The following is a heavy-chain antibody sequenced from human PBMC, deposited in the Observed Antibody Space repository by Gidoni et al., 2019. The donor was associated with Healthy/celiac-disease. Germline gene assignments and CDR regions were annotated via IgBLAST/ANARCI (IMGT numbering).Heavy chain of an antibody. J-gene: IGHJ4*02. V-gene: IGHV3-30*18. D-gene: IGHD6-19*01. Sequence: QVQLVESGGGVVQPGRSLRLSCAASGFTFSSYGMHWVRQAPGKGLEWVAVISYDGSNKYYADSVKGRFTISRDNSKNTLYLQMNSLRAEDTAVYYCAKDAQWLGPSRGYFDYWGQGTLVTVSS. CDR1: GFTFSSYG. CDR2: ISYDGSNK. CDR3: AKDAQWLGPSRGYFDY.